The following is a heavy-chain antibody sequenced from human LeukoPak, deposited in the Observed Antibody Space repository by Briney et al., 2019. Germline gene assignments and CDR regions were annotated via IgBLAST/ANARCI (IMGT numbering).Heavy chain of an antibody. Sequence: ASVKASCKASGYTFTSYAMNWVRQAPGQGLEWMGWMNPNSGNTGYAQKFQGRVTITRNTSISTAYMELSSLRSEDTAVYYCASRITMVRGGSPLYWGQGTLVTVSS. D-gene: IGHD3-10*01. V-gene: IGHV1-8*03. J-gene: IGHJ4*02. CDR1: GYTFTSYA. CDR3: ASRITMVRGGSPLY. CDR2: MNPNSGNT.